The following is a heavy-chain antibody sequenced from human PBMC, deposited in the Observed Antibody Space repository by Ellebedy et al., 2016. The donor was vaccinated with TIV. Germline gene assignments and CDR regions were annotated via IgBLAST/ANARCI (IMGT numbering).Heavy chain of an antibody. CDR3: AKDLGIERQWGFDY. CDR1: GFTFSDYW. CDR2: IKQDGSEK. Sequence: GESLKISCAASGFTFSDYWMAWVRQAPGKGLEWVANIKQDGSEKSYVGSVKGRFTISRDNAKNSLYLQMNSLRAEDTAVYYCAKDLGIERQWGFDYWGQGTLVTVSS. D-gene: IGHD1-26*01. J-gene: IGHJ4*02. V-gene: IGHV3-7*03.